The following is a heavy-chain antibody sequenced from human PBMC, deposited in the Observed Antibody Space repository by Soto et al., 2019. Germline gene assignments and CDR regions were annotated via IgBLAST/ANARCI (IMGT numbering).Heavy chain of an antibody. Sequence: GASVKVSCKVSGYTLTELSMHWVRQAPGKGLEWMGGFDPEDGETIYAQKFQGRVTMTEDTSTDTAYMELSSLRSEDTAVYYCATCLRGSSTSCYGGFDPWGQGTMVTGSS. V-gene: IGHV1-24*01. D-gene: IGHD2-2*01. CDR3: ATCLRGSSTSCYGGFDP. CDR1: GYTLTELS. J-gene: IGHJ5*02. CDR2: FDPEDGET.